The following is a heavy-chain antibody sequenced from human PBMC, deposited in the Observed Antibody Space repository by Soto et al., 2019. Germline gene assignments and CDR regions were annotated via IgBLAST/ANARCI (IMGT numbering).Heavy chain of an antibody. Sequence: GESLKISCKGSGYSFAGYWITWVRQKPGKGLEWMGRIDPSGSQTCYSPSFRGHVTISVTKSITTVFLQWSSLRASDTAMYYCARQIYDSDTGPNFQYYFDSWGQGTPVTVSS. CDR3: ARQIYDSDTGPNFQYYFDS. V-gene: IGHV5-10-1*01. CDR2: IDPSGSQT. CDR1: GYSFAGYW. J-gene: IGHJ4*02. D-gene: IGHD3-22*01.